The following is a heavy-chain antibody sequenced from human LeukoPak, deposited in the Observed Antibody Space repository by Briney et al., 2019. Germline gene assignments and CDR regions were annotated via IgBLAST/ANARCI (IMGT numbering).Heavy chain of an antibody. D-gene: IGHD1-20*01. J-gene: IGHJ6*03. Sequence: ASVKVSCKASGYTFTDYYMHWVRQAPGKGLEWKGGFDPEDGETIYAKKFQGRVTMTEDTSTDTAYMELSCLRSEDTAVYYCASHKWNPFYYYCMDVWGKGTTVTVSS. CDR3: ASHKWNPFYYYCMDV. V-gene: IGHV1-24*01. CDR1: GYTFTDYY. CDR2: FDPEDGET.